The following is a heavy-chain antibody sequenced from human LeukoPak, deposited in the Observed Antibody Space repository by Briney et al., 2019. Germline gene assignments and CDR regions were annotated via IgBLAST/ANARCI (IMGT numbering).Heavy chain of an antibody. CDR2: ISASGGST. V-gene: IGHV3-23*01. Sequence: PGGSLRLSCAASGFTFSSYAMTWVRQAPGKGLEWVSAISASGGSTYYADSVKGRFTISRDNSKNTLYLQMNSLRAEDTAVYYCARGVVGYYDSSGYLFNFVGKPFDYWGQGTLVTVSS. CDR3: ARGVVGYYDSSGYLFNFVGKPFDY. CDR1: GFTFSSYA. J-gene: IGHJ4*02. D-gene: IGHD3-22*01.